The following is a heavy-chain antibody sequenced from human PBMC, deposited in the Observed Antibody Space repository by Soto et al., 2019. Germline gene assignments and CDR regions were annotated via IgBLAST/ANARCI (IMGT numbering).Heavy chain of an antibody. Sequence: ASVKVSCKASGYTFTSYYMHWVRQAPGQGLEWMGIINPSGGSTSYAQKFQGRVTMTRDTSTGTVYMELSSLRSEDTAVYYCAREGYCISTSCYNYYYYGXDVWGQGTTVTVSS. CDR2: INPSGGST. V-gene: IGHV1-46*01. J-gene: IGHJ6*02. CDR1: GYTFTSYY. CDR3: AREGYCISTSCYNYYYYGXDV. D-gene: IGHD2-2*02.